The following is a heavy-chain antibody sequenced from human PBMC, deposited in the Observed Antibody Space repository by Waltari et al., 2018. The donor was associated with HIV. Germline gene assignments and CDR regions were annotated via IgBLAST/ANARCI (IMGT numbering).Heavy chain of an antibody. D-gene: IGHD6-6*01. Sequence: QVQLVQSGAEVKKPGSSVKVSCKASGGPFSSYTISWVRQAPGPGLEWMGRIIPSLGIANYAQKFQGRVTITADKSTSTAYMELSSLRSEDTAVYYCAREPRIAALGYYYYYGMDVWGQGTTVTVSS. CDR3: AREPRIAALGYYYYYGMDV. J-gene: IGHJ6*02. CDR1: GGPFSSYT. V-gene: IGHV1-69*08. CDR2: IIPSLGIA.